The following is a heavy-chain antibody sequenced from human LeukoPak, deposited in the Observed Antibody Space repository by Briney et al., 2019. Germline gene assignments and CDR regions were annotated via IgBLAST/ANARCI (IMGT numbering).Heavy chain of an antibody. CDR2: LYYSGST. D-gene: IGHD3-16*02. CDR1: GVSISSYY. Sequence: PSETLSLTCTVSGVSISSYYWSWIRQPPGKGLEWIGYLYYSGSTNYNPSLKSRVTISVDTSKNQFSLKLSSVTAADTAVYYCARRAITFGGVIVDNYFDYWGQGILVTVSS. J-gene: IGHJ4*02. V-gene: IGHV4-59*08. CDR3: ARRAITFGGVIVDNYFDY.